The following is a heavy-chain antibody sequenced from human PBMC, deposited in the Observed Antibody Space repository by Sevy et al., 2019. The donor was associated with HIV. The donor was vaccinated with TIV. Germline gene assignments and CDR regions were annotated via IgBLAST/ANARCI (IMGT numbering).Heavy chain of an antibody. CDR2: IGWNTGFI. D-gene: IGHD5-12*01. CDR3: VKDMDPRYVYYYMDV. V-gene: IGHV3-9*01. Sequence: GGSLRLSCAASGFTFDDYAMHWVRQAPGKGLEWVSGIGWNTGFIAYADSVMGRFTISRDNAKNSLYLQMNSLRAEDTALYYCVKDMDPRYVYYYMDVWSKGTTVTVSS. CDR1: GFTFDDYA. J-gene: IGHJ6*03.